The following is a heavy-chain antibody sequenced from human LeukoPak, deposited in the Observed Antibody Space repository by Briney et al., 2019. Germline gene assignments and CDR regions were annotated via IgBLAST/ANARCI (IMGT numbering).Heavy chain of an antibody. V-gene: IGHV1-18*01. Sequence: GASVKVSCKASGYTFTSYGISWVRQAPGQGREWMGWISAYNGNTNYAQKLQGRVTMTTDTSTSTAYMELRSLRSDDTAVYYCARVWLTTVTTNWFDPWGRGTLVTVSS. J-gene: IGHJ5*02. CDR3: ARVWLTTVTTNWFDP. D-gene: IGHD4-11*01. CDR1: GYTFTSYG. CDR2: ISAYNGNT.